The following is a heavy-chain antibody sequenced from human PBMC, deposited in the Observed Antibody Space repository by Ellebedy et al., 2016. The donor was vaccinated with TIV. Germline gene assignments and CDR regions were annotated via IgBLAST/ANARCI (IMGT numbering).Heavy chain of an antibody. J-gene: IGHJ4*02. V-gene: IGHV4-4*02. Sequence: SETLSLTCAVSGASISSNTWWSWVRQPPGKGLEWIGEIYHTGSTNYNPSLKSRVTISVDKSKNQFSLKLTSVTAADTAIYYCASLPDYRVGFVDAPMVWGHWGQGTLVTVSS. CDR3: ASLPDYRVGFVDAPMVWGH. D-gene: IGHD3-10*01. CDR1: GASISSNTW. CDR2: IYHTGST.